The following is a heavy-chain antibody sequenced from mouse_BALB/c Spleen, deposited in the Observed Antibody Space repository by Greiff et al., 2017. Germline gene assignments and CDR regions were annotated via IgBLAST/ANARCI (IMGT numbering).Heavy chain of an antibody. CDR2: ISDGGSYT. J-gene: IGHJ3*01. D-gene: IGHD2-3*01. V-gene: IGHV5-4*02. CDR3: ARDDGYYFAY. CDR1: GFTFSDYY. Sequence: EVHLVESGGGLVKPGGSLKLSCAASGFTFSDYYMYWVRQTPEKRLEWVATISDGGSYTYYPDSVKGRFTISRDNAKNNLYLQMSSLKSEDTAMYYCARDDGYYFAYWGQGTLVTVSA.